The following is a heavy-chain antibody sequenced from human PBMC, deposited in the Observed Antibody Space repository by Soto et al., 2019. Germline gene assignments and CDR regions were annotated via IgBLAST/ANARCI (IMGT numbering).Heavy chain of an antibody. CDR1: GGSISSGDYY. V-gene: IGHV4-30-4*01. CDR3: ARAFYDFWSGYGNWFDP. D-gene: IGHD3-3*01. J-gene: IGHJ5*02. CDR2: IYYSGST. Sequence: QVQLQESGPGLVKPSQTLSLTCTVSGGSISSGDYYWSWIRQPPGKGLEWIGYIYYSGSTYYNPSLQSRVTMSVDTSKNQFSLKLSSVTAADTAVYYCARAFYDFWSGYGNWFDPWGQGTLVTVSS.